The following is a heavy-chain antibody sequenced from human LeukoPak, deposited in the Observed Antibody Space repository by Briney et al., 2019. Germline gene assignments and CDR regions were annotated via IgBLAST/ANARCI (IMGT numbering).Heavy chain of an antibody. D-gene: IGHD2-2*01. CDR1: GFTFSDYY. V-gene: IGHV3-11*04. Sequence: GGSLRLSCAASGFTFSDYYMSWIRQAPGKGLEWVSYISSSGSTIYYADSVKGRFTISRDNAKNSLYLQMNSLRAEDTAVYYCARVRYQLLYYYYYYMDVWGKGTTVTVSS. CDR2: ISSSGSTI. J-gene: IGHJ6*03. CDR3: ARVRYQLLYYYYYYMDV.